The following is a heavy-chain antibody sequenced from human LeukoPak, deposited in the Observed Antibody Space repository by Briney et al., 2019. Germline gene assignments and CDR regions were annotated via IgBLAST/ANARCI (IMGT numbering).Heavy chain of an antibody. V-gene: IGHV4-38-2*02. CDR1: GGSISSYY. CDR3: ARDQPRGIAAAGLIAFDY. CDR2: IYHSGST. J-gene: IGHJ4*02. D-gene: IGHD6-13*01. Sequence: PSETLSLTCTVSGGSISSYYWSWIRQPPGKGLEWIGSIYHSGSTYYNPSLKSRVTISVDTSKNQSSLKLSSVTAADTAVYYCARDQPRGIAAAGLIAFDYWGQGTLVTVSS.